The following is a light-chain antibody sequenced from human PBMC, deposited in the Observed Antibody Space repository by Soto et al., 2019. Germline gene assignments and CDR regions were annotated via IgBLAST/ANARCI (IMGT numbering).Light chain of an antibody. Sequence: QSALTQPASVSGSPGQSITVSCSGTSSDVGGSSYVSWYQQHPDKAPELMIFEVSNRPSGVSHRFSGSKSGNTASLTISGLQADDEAYYYCSSYTGNSYVFGTGTKLTV. J-gene: IGLJ1*01. CDR1: SSDVGGSSY. V-gene: IGLV2-14*01. CDR3: SSYTGNSYV. CDR2: EVS.